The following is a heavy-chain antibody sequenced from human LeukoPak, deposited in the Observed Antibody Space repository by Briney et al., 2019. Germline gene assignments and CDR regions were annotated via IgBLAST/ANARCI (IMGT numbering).Heavy chain of an antibody. D-gene: IGHD5-12*01. CDR1: GYTFTSYD. CDR2: MNPNSGNT. V-gene: IGHV1-8*01. J-gene: IGHJ4*02. Sequence: ASVKVSCKASGYTFTSYDINWARQATGQGLEWMGWMNPNSGNTGYAQKLQGRVTMTTDTSTSTAYMELRSLRSDDTAVYYCARDGGMVATSLDYWGQGTLVTVSS. CDR3: ARDGGMVATSLDY.